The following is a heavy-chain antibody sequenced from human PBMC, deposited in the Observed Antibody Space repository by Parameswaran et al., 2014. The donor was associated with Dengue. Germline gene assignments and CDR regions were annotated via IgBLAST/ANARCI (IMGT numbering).Heavy chain of an antibody. V-gene: IGHV3-23*01. Sequence: RWIRQPPGKGLEWVSAISGSGGSTYYADSVKGRFTISRDNSKNTLYLQMNSLRAEDTAVYYCAKDSNGFSVAGTQPPFDYWGQGTLVTVSS. D-gene: IGHD6-19*01. CDR3: AKDSNGFSVAGTQPPFDY. J-gene: IGHJ4*02. CDR2: ISGSGGST.